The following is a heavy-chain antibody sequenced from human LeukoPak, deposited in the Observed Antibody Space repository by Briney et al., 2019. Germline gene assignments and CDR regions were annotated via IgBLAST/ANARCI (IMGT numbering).Heavy chain of an antibody. J-gene: IGHJ4*02. CDR3: TCPSPPLDY. Sequence: GGSLRLSCAASGFTFSNAWMTCVRQAPGKGLEWVGRIKTKTDGGTTDYAAPVKGRFSISRDDSKNTLYLQMKSLKTEDTAVYYCTCPSPPLDYWGQGTLVTVSS. CDR2: IKTKTDGGTT. CDR1: GFTFSNAW. V-gene: IGHV3-15*01.